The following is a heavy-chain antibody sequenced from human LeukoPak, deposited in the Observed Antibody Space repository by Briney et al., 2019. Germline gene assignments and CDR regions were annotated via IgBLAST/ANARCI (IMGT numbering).Heavy chain of an antibody. D-gene: IGHD1-26*01. Sequence: PSETLSLTYTATVGSLSGYSWSWVRQAPGQRLHWIGHIYYSWATNYHPSLRTRVTISVDTSKNQFSLKLRSVTAADTAVYYCARAQYSGSCFDYWGQGTLVTVSS. CDR1: VGSLSGYS. J-gene: IGHJ4*03. CDR3: ARAQYSGSCFDY. CDR2: IYYSWAT. V-gene: IGHV4-59*13.